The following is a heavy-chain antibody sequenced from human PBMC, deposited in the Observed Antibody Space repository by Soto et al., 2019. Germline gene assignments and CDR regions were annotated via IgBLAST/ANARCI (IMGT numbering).Heavy chain of an antibody. D-gene: IGHD3-3*01. V-gene: IGHV5-51*01. CDR1: GYSFTSYW. J-gene: IGHJ6*02. CDR2: IYPGDSDT. CDR3: ARHPPYDFWSGYYTEGDDYYYGMDV. Sequence: GESLKISCKGSGYSFTSYWIGWVRQMPGKGLEWVGIIYPGDSDTRYSPSFQGQVTISADKSISTAYLQWSSLKASDTAMCYCARHPPYDFWSGYYTEGDDYYYGMDVWGQGTTVTVSS.